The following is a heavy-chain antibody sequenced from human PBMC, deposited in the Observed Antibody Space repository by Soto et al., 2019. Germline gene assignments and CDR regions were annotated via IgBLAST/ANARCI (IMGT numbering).Heavy chain of an antibody. CDR1: GFSFSDYY. Sequence: QEYLVESGGDLVKPGGSLRLSCAASGFSFSDYYMSWVRQAPGKGLEWILYIGTSTGTIYYADSVKGRFTISSDSANKSLYLKMKSLRVEDTAVHYCVRRRDYLDVWGEGTTVTDSS. CDR3: VRRRDYLDV. J-gene: IGHJ6*03. CDR2: IGTSTGTI. V-gene: IGHV3-11*01.